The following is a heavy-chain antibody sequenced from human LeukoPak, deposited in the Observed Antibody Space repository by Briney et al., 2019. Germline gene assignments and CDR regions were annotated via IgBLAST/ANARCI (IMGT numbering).Heavy chain of an antibody. CDR1: GFSVSSHG. CDR3: ASFGISWRSSY. CDR2: ISEDGSYT. V-gene: IGHV3-74*01. Sequence: GGSLRLSCAASGFSVSSHGVHWVRQAPGKGLGWVSRISEDGSYTSNVDSVKGRFPISRDNVNHMLYLHMNSLRAEDTAVYYCASFGISWRSSYWGQGTLVTVSS. D-gene: IGHD2-21*01. J-gene: IGHJ4*02.